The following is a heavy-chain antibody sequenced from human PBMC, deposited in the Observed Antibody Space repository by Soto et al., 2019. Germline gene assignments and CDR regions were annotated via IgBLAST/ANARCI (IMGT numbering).Heavy chain of an antibody. D-gene: IGHD5-12*01. V-gene: IGHV5-10-1*01. CDR2: IDPSDSQT. CDR1: GYSFAGYW. CDR3: ATPGGFGMDV. J-gene: IGHJ6*02. Sequence: GESLKISCKGSGYSFAGYWITWVRQKPGKGLEWMGRIDPSDSQTYYSPSFRGHVTISVTKSITTVFLKWSSLRASDTGMYYCATPGGFGMDVWGQGTTVTVSS.